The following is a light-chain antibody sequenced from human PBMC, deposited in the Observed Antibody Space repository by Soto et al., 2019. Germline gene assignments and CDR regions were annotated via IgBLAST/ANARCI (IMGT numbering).Light chain of an antibody. CDR1: SSDVGGYNY. J-gene: IGLJ2*01. CDR2: EVS. Sequence: QSALTQPPSASGSPGPSVTISCTGTSSDVGGYNYVSWYQQHPGKAPKLMIYEVSKRPSGVPDRLSGSKSGNTASLTVSGLQVEDEADYYCASYTGSDTLVFGGGTKVTVL. CDR3: ASYTGSDTLV. V-gene: IGLV2-8*01.